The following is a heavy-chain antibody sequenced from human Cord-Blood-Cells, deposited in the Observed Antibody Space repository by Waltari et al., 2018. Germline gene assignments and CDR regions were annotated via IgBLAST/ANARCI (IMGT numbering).Heavy chain of an antibody. CDR3: ARDLGYSSSWYFDY. CDR1: GFTFSSYW. J-gene: IGHJ4*02. CDR2: RKQDGSEK. Sequence: EVQLVESGGGLVQPGGSLRRSCAASGFTFSSYWMSWVRQAPGKGLEWVANRKQDGSEKYYVDSVKGRFTISRDNAKNALYLQMNSLRAEDTAVYYCARDLGYSSSWYFDYWGQGTLVTVSS. V-gene: IGHV3-7*01. D-gene: IGHD6-13*01.